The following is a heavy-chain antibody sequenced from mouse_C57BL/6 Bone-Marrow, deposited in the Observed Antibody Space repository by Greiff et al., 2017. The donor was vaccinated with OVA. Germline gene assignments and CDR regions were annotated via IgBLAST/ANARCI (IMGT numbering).Heavy chain of an antibody. CDR3: ARDRTYYSNWYAMDY. V-gene: IGHV5-4*01. Sequence: DVMLVESGGGLVKPGGSLKLSCAASGFTFSSYAMSWVRQTPEKRLEWVATISDGGSYTYYPDNVKGRFTISRDNAKNNLYLQMSHLKSEDTAMYYCARDRTYYSNWYAMDYWGQGTSVTVSS. CDR1: GFTFSSYA. D-gene: IGHD2-5*01. CDR2: ISDGGSYT. J-gene: IGHJ4*01.